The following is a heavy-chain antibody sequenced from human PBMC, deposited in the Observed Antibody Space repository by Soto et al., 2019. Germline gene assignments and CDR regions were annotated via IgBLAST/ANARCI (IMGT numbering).Heavy chain of an antibody. CDR1: GGSFSGYY. CDR3: ARDSMVRGVIIFYDAFDI. V-gene: IGHV4-34*01. J-gene: IGHJ3*02. CDR2: INHSGST. D-gene: IGHD3-10*01. Sequence: SETLSLTCAVYGGSFSGYYWSWIRQPPGKGLEWIGEINHSGSTNYNPSLKSRVTISVDTSKNQFSLKLSSVTAADTAVYYCARDSMVRGVIIFYDAFDIWGQGTMVTVSS.